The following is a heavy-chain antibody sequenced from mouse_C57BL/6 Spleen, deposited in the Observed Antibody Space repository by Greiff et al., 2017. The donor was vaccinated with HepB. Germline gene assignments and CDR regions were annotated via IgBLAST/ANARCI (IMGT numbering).Heavy chain of an antibody. CDR2: ISDGGSYT. D-gene: IGHD3-2*02. CDR1: GFTFSSYA. V-gene: IGHV5-4*03. J-gene: IGHJ3*01. Sequence: EVKLVESGGGLVKPGGSLKLSCAASGFTFSSYAMSWVRQTPEKRLEWVATISDGGSYTYYPDTVKGRFTISRDNAKNNLYLQMSHLKSEDTSMYYCARLVDSSGSAWFAYWGQGTLVTVSA. CDR3: ARLVDSSGSAWFAY.